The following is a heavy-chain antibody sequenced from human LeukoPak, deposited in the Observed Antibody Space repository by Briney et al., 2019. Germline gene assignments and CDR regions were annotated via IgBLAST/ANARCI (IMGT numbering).Heavy chain of an antibody. Sequence: GASVKVSCKASGYTFTGYYMHWVRQAPGQGLEWMGWINPSGGSTSYAQKFQGRVTMTRDMSTSTVYMELSSLRSEDTAVYYCAREGGSYPGPLWYWGQGTLVTVSS. CDR1: GYTFTGYY. CDR2: INPSGGST. J-gene: IGHJ4*02. V-gene: IGHV1-46*01. CDR3: AREGGSYPGPLWY. D-gene: IGHD1-26*01.